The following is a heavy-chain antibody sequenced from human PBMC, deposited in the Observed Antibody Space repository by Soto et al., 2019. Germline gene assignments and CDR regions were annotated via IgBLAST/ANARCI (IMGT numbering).Heavy chain of an antibody. V-gene: IGHV3-21*01. CDR3: ARDPDRTPEPTVPYYFDY. Sequence: GGSLRLSCAASGFTFSSYSMNWVRQAPGKGLEWVSSISSSSSYIYYADSVKGRFTISRDNAKNSLYLQMNSLRAEDTAVYYCARDPDRTPEPTVPYYFDYWGQGTLVTVS. D-gene: IGHD4-17*01. CDR1: GFTFSSYS. J-gene: IGHJ4*02. CDR2: ISSSSSYI.